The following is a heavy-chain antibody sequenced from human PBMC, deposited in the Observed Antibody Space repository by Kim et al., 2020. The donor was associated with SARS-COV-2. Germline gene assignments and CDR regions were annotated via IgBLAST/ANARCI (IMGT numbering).Heavy chain of an antibody. D-gene: IGHD6-13*01. CDR3: ARGSEGQQLYYYYGMDV. V-gene: IGHV3-21*01. Sequence: GGSLRLSCAASGFTFSSYSMNWVRQAPGKGLEWVSSISSSSSYIYYADSVKGRFTISRDNAKNSLYLQMNSLRAEDTAVYYCARGSEGQQLYYYYGMDVWGQGTTVTVSS. CDR2: ISSSSSYI. J-gene: IGHJ6*02. CDR1: GFTFSSYS.